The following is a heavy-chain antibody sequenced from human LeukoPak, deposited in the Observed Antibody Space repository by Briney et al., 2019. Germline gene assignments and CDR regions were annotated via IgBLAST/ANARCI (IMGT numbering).Heavy chain of an antibody. Sequence: ASVKVSCKASGYTFTGYYMHWVRQAPGQGLEWMGWINPNSGGTNYAQKFQGRVTMTRDTSISTAYVELSRLRSDDTAVYYCARVSGSIAASDYWGQGTLVTVSS. D-gene: IGHD6-13*01. CDR2: INPNSGGT. V-gene: IGHV1-2*02. CDR3: ARVSGSIAASDY. J-gene: IGHJ4*02. CDR1: GYTFTGYY.